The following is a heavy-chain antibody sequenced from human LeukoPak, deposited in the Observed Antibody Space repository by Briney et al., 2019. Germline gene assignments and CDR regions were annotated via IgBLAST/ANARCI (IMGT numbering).Heavy chain of an antibody. V-gene: IGHV4-61*01. Sequence: SETLSLTCTVSGGSVSSGSYYWSWIRQPPGKGLEWIGYIYYSGSTNYNPSLKSRATISVDTSKNQFSLKLSSVTAADTAEYYCARAQRDSSSWNVDYWGQGTLVTVSS. CDR3: ARAQRDSSSWNVDY. D-gene: IGHD6-13*01. CDR2: IYYSGST. J-gene: IGHJ4*02. CDR1: GGSVSSGSYY.